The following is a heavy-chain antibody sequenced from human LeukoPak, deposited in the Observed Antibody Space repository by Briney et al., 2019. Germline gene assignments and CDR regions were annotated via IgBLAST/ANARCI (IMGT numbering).Heavy chain of an antibody. CDR2: INHSGST. J-gene: IGHJ6*03. Sequence: SETLSLTCAVYGGSFSGYYWSWIRQPPGKGLEWIGEINHSGSTNYNPSLKSRVTISVDTSKNQFSLKLSSVTAADTAVYYCARHVGHFEVASGYYYYYYMDVWGKGTTVTISS. V-gene: IGHV4-34*01. CDR1: GGSFSGYY. CDR3: ARHVGHFEVASGYYYYYYMDV. D-gene: IGHD3-3*01.